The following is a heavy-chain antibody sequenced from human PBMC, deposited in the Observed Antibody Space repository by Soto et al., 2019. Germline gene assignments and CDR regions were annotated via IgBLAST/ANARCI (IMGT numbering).Heavy chain of an antibody. D-gene: IGHD1-26*01. Sequence: QGQLVQSGAEVKTPGSSVRGSCKTAGRTFLISAIAWLRQAPGQGVEWMGGIIPILGTIHIAQNFQGRVNFPADRSTSTAQMHLSKLRSAATATKFSARLNEWDQPIKPACVENWGQGSQVIVSS. V-gene: IGHV1-69*06. CDR3: ARLNEWDQPIKPACVEN. CDR1: GRTFLISA. CDR2: IIPILGTI. J-gene: IGHJ4*02.